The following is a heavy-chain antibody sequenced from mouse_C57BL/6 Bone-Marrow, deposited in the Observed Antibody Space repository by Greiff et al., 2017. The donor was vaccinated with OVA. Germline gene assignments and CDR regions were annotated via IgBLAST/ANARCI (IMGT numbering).Heavy chain of an antibody. CDR3: ARNYYGSYYWYFDV. Sequence: EVHLVESGPGLVKPSQSLSLTCSVTGYSITSGYYWNWIRQFPGNKLEWMGYISYDGSNNYNPSLKNRISITRDTSKNQFFLKLNSVTTEDTATYYCARNYYGSYYWYFDVWGTGTTVTVSS. V-gene: IGHV3-6*01. D-gene: IGHD1-1*01. CDR1: GYSITSGYY. J-gene: IGHJ1*03. CDR2: ISYDGSN.